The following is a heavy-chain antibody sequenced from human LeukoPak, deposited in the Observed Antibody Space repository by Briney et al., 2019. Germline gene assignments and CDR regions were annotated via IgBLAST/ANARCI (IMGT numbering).Heavy chain of an antibody. V-gene: IGHV4-59*08. Sequence: SETLSLTCTVSGGSISSYYWSWIRQPPGKGLEWIGYIYYSGSTNYNPSLKSRVTISVDTSKNQFTLKLSSVTAADTAVYYCARHFADIVAMTHFDYWGQGTLVSVSS. CDR1: GGSISSYY. D-gene: IGHD5-12*01. J-gene: IGHJ4*02. CDR2: IYYSGST. CDR3: ARHFADIVAMTHFDY.